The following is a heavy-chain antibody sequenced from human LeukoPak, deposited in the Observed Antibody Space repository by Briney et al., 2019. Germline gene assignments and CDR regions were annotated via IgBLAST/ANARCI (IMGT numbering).Heavy chain of an antibody. CDR2: ISYDGSNK. V-gene: IGHV3-30*03. D-gene: IGHD3-22*01. J-gene: IGHJ4*02. CDR3: ARDPSYDSSGYEIDY. Sequence: GGSLRLSCAASGFTFSNAWMSWVRQAPGKGLEWVAVISYDGSNKYYADSVKGRFTISRDNSKNTLYLQMNSLRAEDTAVYYCARDPSYDSSGYEIDYWGQGTLVTVSS. CDR1: GFTFSNAW.